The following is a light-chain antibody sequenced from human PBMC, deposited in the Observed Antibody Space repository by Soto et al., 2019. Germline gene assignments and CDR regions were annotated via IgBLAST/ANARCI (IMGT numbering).Light chain of an antibody. CDR2: AAS. CDR3: QHYNSYSEA. Sequence: DIQLTQSPSFLSASVGDRVTITCRASQGISSSLAWYQQKPGEAPRLLIYAASTLQSGVPSRFSGSGSGTEFTLTISSLQPDDFATYYCQHYNSYSEAFGQGTKVDI. CDR1: QGISSS. V-gene: IGKV1-9*01. J-gene: IGKJ1*01.